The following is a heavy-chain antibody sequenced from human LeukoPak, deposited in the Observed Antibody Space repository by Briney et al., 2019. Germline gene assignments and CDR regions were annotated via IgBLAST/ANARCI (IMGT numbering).Heavy chain of an antibody. V-gene: IGHV3-30-3*01. CDR3: ARGTPSSSGWLYYGMDV. CDR2: ISYDGSNK. J-gene: IGHJ6*02. D-gene: IGHD6-19*01. CDR1: GFTFSSYA. Sequence: PGRSLRLSCAASGFTFSSYAMHWVRQAPGKGLEWVAVISYDGSNKYYADSVMGRFTISRDNSKNTLYLQMNSLRAEDTAVYYCARGTPSSSGWLYYGMDVWGQGTTVTVSS.